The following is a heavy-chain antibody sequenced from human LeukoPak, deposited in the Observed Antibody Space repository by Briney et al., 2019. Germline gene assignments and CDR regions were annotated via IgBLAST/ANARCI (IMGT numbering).Heavy chain of an antibody. V-gene: IGHV3-21*01. Sequence: GGSLRLSCVVSGLTFSSHSMNWVRQAPGKGLEWVSSISITSAYIYYADSMKGRITISRDNAENSLYLQMNTLRAEDTAIYYCAIGGYCTSTTCDAFDFWGRGTMVTVSS. CDR3: AIGGYCTSTTCDAFDF. D-gene: IGHD2-2*01. CDR2: ISITSAYI. CDR1: GLTFSSHS. J-gene: IGHJ3*01.